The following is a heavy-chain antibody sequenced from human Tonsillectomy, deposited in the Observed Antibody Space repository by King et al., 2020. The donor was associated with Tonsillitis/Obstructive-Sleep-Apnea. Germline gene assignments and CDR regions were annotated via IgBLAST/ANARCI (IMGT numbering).Heavy chain of an antibody. CDR2: IWYDGSNK. V-gene: IGHV3-33*01. J-gene: IGHJ6*02. CDR1: GFTFSSYG. Sequence: VQLVESGGGVVQPGRSLRLSCAASGFTFSSYGMHWVRQAPGKGLEWVAVIWYDGSNKYYADSVKGRFTISRDNSKNTLYLQMNSLRAEDTAVYYCARGECSSTSCYDPYYDYGMDVWGQGTTVTVSS. D-gene: IGHD2-2*01. CDR3: ARGECSSTSCYDPYYDYGMDV.